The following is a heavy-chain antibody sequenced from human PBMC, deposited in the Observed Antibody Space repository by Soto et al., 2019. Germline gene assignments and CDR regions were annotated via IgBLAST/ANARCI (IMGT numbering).Heavy chain of an antibody. CDR3: AKDGGPFVGPLLYYGMDV. CDR2: ISYDGSNK. D-gene: IGHD3-16*01. V-gene: IGHV3-30*18. Sequence: GGSLRLSCAASGFTFSNYGIHWVRQAPGKGLEWVAVISYDGSNKYYADSVKGRFTISRDNSKNTLYLQMNSLRAEDRAVYYCAKDGGPFVGPLLYYGMDVWGQGTTVTVSS. CDR1: GFTFSNYG. J-gene: IGHJ6*02.